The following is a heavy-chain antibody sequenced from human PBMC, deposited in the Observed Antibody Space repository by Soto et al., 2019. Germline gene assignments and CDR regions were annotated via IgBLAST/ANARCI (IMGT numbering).Heavy chain of an antibody. J-gene: IGHJ6*02. V-gene: IGHV3-21*01. D-gene: IGHD6-13*01. CDR3: ATDGAAGAAMGV. CDR2: ISGGGEYV. CDR1: GFTFSSYW. Sequence: SLRLSCAASGFTFSSYWMSWARQSPGKGLEWVSSISGGGEYVGYADSLKGRLTISRDNAKKSLYLQLNSLTADDTAVYYCATDGAAGAAMGVWGQGTTVTVSS.